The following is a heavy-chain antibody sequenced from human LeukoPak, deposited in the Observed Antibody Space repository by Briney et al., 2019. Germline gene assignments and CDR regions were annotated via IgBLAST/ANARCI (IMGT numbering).Heavy chain of an antibody. V-gene: IGHV1-8*01. D-gene: IGHD5-24*01. CDR3: ARMATIRRGAFDI. CDR2: MNPNSGNT. CDR1: GYTFTSYD. Sequence: ASVKVSCKASGYTFTSYDINWVRQATGQGLEWMGWMNPNSGNTGYARKFQGRVTMTRNTSISTAYMELSSLRSEDTAVYYCARMATIRRGAFDIWGQGTKVTVSS. J-gene: IGHJ3*02.